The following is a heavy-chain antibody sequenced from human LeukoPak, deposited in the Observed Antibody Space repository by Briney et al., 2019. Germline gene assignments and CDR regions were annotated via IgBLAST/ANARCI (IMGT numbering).Heavy chain of an antibody. J-gene: IGHJ4*02. CDR1: GFTFSSYA. Sequence: GGSLRLSCAASGFTFSSYAMSWVRQAPGKGLEWVSAISGSGGSTYYADSVKGRFTISRDNSKNTLYLQMNSLRAEDTAVYYCAKEGDEYGDYLTPTGYWGQGTLVTVSS. D-gene: IGHD4-17*01. V-gene: IGHV3-23*01. CDR3: AKEGDEYGDYLTPTGY. CDR2: ISGSGGST.